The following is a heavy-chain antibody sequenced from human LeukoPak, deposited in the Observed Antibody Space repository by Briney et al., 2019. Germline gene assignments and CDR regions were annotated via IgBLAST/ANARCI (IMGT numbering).Heavy chain of an antibody. D-gene: IGHD2-15*01. CDR1: GGSISSYY. Sequence: SETLSLTCTVSGGSISSYYWSWIRQPPGKGLEWIGYIYYSGSTNYNPSLKSRVTISVDTSKNQFSLKLSSVTAADTAVYYCAREPIGYCSGGSCYSGLYYFDYWGQGALVTVSS. V-gene: IGHV4-59*01. J-gene: IGHJ4*02. CDR3: AREPIGYCSGGSCYSGLYYFDY. CDR2: IYYSGST.